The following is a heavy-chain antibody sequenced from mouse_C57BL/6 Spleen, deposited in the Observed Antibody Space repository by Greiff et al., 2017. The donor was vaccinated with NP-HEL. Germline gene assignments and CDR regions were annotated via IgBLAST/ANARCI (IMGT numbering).Heavy chain of an antibody. CDR3: ARRFITTVAFDY. CDR1: GYSITSGYY. Sequence: EVKLLESGPGLVKPSQSLSLTCSVTGYSITSGYYWNWIRQFPGNKLEWMGYISYDGSNNYNPSLKNRISITRDTSKNQFFLKLNSVTTEDTATYYCARRFITTVAFDYWGQGTTLTVSS. D-gene: IGHD1-1*01. J-gene: IGHJ2*01. V-gene: IGHV3-6*01. CDR2: ISYDGSN.